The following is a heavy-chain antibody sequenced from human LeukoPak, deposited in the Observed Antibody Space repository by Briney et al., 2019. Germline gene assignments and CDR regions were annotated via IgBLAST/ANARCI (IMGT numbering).Heavy chain of an antibody. CDR3: ARDGGYSYGYDYFDY. J-gene: IGHJ4*02. CDR1: GFTVSSNY. V-gene: IGHV3-53*04. Sequence: GGSLRLSCAASGFTVSSNYMSWVRQAPGKGLEWVSVIYSGGSTDYADSVKGRFTISRHNSKNTLYLQMNSLRTEDTAVYYCARDGGYSYGYDYFDYWGQGTLVTVSS. CDR2: IYSGGST. D-gene: IGHD5-18*01.